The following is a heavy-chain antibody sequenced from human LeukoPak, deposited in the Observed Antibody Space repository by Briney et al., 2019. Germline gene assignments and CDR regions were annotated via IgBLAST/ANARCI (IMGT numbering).Heavy chain of an antibody. CDR1: GFTFDDYA. D-gene: IGHD4-17*01. V-gene: IGHV3-9*01. Sequence: GGSLRLSCAASGFTFDDYAMHWVRQAPGKGLEWVSGISWNSGTIYYADSVKGRFTISRDDAKNSLYLQMNSLRAEDTAVYYCANADYGDYVGAFDIWGQGTMVTVSS. J-gene: IGHJ3*02. CDR3: ANADYGDYVGAFDI. CDR2: ISWNSGTI.